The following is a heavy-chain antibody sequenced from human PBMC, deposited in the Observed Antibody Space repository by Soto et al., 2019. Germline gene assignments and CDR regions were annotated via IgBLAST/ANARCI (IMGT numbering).Heavy chain of an antibody. Sequence: QVQLVQSGAEMKKPGASVKVSCKASGYTFSTYGITWVRQAPGQGRDWMGWINPFKGDTNSAARFQDRVTMTTDTSTRTAYMELRSLRSDDTAVYYCARVKVPAAILGAFDLWGQGPLVTVSS. CDR1: GYTFSTYG. J-gene: IGHJ3*01. V-gene: IGHV1-18*01. D-gene: IGHD2-2*02. CDR3: ARVKVPAAILGAFDL. CDR2: INPFKGDT.